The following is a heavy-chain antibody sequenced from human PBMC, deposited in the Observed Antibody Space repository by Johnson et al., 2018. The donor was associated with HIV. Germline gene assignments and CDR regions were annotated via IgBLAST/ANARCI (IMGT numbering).Heavy chain of an antibody. J-gene: IGHJ3*02. V-gene: IGHV3-30*02. CDR3: ATSGSHFAFDI. D-gene: IGHD1-26*01. CDR2: IWYDDSNE. Sequence: QVQLLESGGGLVKPGGSLRLSCAASGFTFSSYGMHWVRQAPGKGLEWVAFIWYDDSNEYYGESVKGRFTISRDNSKNTLYLQMSSLRAEDTAVYYCATSGSHFAFDIWGQGTMVTVSS. CDR1: GFTFSSYG.